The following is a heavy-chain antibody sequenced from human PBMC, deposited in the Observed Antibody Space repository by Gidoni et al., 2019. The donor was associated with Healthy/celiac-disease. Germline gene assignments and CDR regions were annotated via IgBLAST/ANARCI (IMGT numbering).Heavy chain of an antibody. CDR3: AKASTTVTMIDY. D-gene: IGHD4-17*01. V-gene: IGHV1-69*01. CDR1: GGTFSSYA. CDR2: IIPIFGTA. Sequence: QVQLVQSGAEVKKPGSSVKVPCKAPGGTFSSYAISWVRQVPGQGLEWMGGIIPIFGTANYAQKFQGRVTITADESTSTAYMELSSLRSEDTAVYYCAKASTTVTMIDYWGQGTLVTVSS. J-gene: IGHJ4*02.